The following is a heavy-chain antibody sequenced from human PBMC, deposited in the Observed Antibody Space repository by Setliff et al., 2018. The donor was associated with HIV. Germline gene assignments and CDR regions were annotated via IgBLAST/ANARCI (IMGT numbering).Heavy chain of an antibody. D-gene: IGHD6-13*01. Sequence: KPSETLSLTCGVYGGSFSGYYWSWIRQPPGKGLEWIGEINHSGSTNYNPSLKSRVTISVDTSKNQFSLKLSSVTAADTAVYYCARGRWYSSSWYEYWGQGTLVTVSS. V-gene: IGHV4-34*01. J-gene: IGHJ4*02. CDR3: ARGRWYSSSWYEY. CDR2: INHSGST. CDR1: GGSFSGYY.